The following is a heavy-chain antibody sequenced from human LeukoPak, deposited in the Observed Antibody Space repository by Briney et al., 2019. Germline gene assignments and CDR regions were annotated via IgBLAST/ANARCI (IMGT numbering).Heavy chain of an antibody. CDR3: AREARPITMVRGVIGLVY. CDR2: INHSGST. CDR1: GVSFSGYY. D-gene: IGHD3-10*01. Sequence: ASETLSLTCAVYGVSFSGYYWSWIRQPPGKGLEWIGEINHSGSTNYNPSLKSRVTISVDTSKNQFSLKLSSVTAADTAVYYCAREARPITMVRGVIGLVYWGQGTLVTVSS. V-gene: IGHV4-34*01. J-gene: IGHJ4*02.